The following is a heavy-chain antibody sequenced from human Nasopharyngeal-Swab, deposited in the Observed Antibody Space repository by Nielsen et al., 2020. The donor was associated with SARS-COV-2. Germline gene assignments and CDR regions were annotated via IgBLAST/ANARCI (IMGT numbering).Heavy chain of an antibody. D-gene: IGHD3/OR15-3a*01. V-gene: IGHV4-59*01. CDR3: ARTELSTWTHDAFYL. CDR1: DGSMNSYY. CDR2: IYYSGST. J-gene: IGHJ3*01. Sequence: SETLSLTCSVSDGSMNSYYWNWIRQSPGKGLEWIGHIYYSGSTTYNPSLKDRVTISVETSENQFSLELSSVTAADTAVYYCARTELSTWTHDAFYLWGQGTLVTVSS.